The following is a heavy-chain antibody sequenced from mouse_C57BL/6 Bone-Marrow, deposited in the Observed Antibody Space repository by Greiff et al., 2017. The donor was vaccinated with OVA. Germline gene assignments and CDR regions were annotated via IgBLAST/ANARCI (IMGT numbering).Heavy chain of an antibody. V-gene: IGHV2-2*01. CDR3: AEQLRPPYYYAMDY. J-gene: IGHJ4*01. CDR2: IWSGGST. D-gene: IGHD3-2*02. CDR1: GFSLTSYG. Sequence: VQLVESGPGLVQPSQSLSITCTVSGFSLTSYGVHWVRQSPGKGLEWLGVIWSGGSTDYNAAFISRLSISKDNSKSQVFFKMNSLQADDTAIYYCAEQLRPPYYYAMDYWGQGTSVTVSS.